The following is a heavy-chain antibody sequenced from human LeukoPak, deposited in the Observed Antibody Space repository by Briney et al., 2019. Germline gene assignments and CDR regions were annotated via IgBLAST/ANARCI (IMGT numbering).Heavy chain of an antibody. CDR3: ARDGYSGYEPFDC. CDR1: RFIFSSCW. D-gene: IGHD5-12*01. J-gene: IGHJ4*02. Sequence: GGSLRLSCAASRFIFSSCWMSWVRQAPGKGLEWVANIKEDGRETYYVDSVKGRFTISRDNAKNSLYLQMNSLRVEDTAVYYCARDGYSGYEPFDCWGQGTLVTVPS. V-gene: IGHV3-7*03. CDR2: IKEDGRET.